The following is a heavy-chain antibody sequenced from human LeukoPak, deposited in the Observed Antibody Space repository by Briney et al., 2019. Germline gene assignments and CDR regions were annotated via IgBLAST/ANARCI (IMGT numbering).Heavy chain of an antibody. Sequence: ASVKVSCKASGYTFTGYYMHWVRQAPGQGLEWMGRINPNSGGTNYAQKFQGRVTMTRDTSISTAYMELSSLRSEDTAVYYCARGPITMIVGIGFDYWGQGTLVTVSS. CDR3: ARGPITMIVGIGFDY. D-gene: IGHD3-22*01. V-gene: IGHV1-2*06. J-gene: IGHJ4*02. CDR2: INPNSGGT. CDR1: GYTFTGYY.